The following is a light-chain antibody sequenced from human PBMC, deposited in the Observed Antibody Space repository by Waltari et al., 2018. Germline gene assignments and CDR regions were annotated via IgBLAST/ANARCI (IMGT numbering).Light chain of an antibody. CDR1: NIGYKS. J-gene: IGLJ2*01. V-gene: IGLV3-21*02. CDR3: QVWDNSGGPHVV. CDR2: DDG. Sequence: SYVLTQPPSVSAAPGQTAKITCGGTNIGYKSVHWYQQKTGQAPVLVVFDDGDRPSGGPERFSGSKSGNTATLTISRVGAEDEADYYCQVWDNSGGPHVVFGGGTKLTVL.